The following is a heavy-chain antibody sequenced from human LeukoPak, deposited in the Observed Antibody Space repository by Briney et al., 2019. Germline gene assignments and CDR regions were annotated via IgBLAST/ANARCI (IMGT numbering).Heavy chain of an antibody. J-gene: IGHJ6*03. CDR2: VYYSGTT. CDR3: ARRNYGGYAYYYYYYMDV. CDR1: GGSISSYY. V-gene: IGHV4-59*01. Sequence: PSETLSLTCTVSGGSISSYYWSWIRQPPGKGLEWIGYVYYSGTTNYNPSLKSRVTISIDTSKNQFSLKLSSVTAADTAVYYCARRNYGGYAYYYYYYMDVWGKGTTVTVSS. D-gene: IGHD4-17*01.